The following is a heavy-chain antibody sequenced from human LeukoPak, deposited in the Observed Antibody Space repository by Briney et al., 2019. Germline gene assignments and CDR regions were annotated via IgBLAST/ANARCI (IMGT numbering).Heavy chain of an antibody. D-gene: IGHD2-2*01. CDR3: ARSTSTSCYYCSVEDAFDI. CDR2: IYYSGST. Sequence: SQTLSLTCTVSGGSISSGDYYWSWIRQPPRKGLEWIGYIYYSGSTYYNPSLKSRVTISVDTSKNQFSLKLSSVTAADTAVYYCARSTSTSCYYCSVEDAFDIGGQGTMVTVSS. CDR1: GGSISSGDYY. V-gene: IGHV4-30-4*08. J-gene: IGHJ3*02.